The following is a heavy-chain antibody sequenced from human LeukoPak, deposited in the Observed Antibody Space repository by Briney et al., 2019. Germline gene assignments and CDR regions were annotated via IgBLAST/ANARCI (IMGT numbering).Heavy chain of an antibody. CDR3: ARVTRQQLVSGY. CDR1: GYTFTSYG. CDR2: ISAYSGGT. Sequence: ASVKVSCKASGYTFTSYGISWVRQAPGQGLEWMGWISAYSGGTNYAQKFQGRVTMTRDTSISTAYMELSRLRSDDTAVYYCARVTRQQLVSGYWGQGTLVTVSS. D-gene: IGHD6-13*01. J-gene: IGHJ4*02. V-gene: IGHV1-2*02.